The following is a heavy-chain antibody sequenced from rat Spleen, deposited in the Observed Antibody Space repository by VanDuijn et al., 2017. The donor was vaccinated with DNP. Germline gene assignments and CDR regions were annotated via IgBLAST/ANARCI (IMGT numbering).Heavy chain of an antibody. Sequence: EVQLVETGGGLVQPGRSLKLSCVASGFTFSSSWMYWIRQAPGKGLEWVAAINPDGGTTYHPDSVRGRFTFSRDAENTVYLQMSSLRSEDTATYYCASWAPIAPLSTSNYWGQGVMVTVSS. CDR1: GFTFSSSW. V-gene: IGHV5-58*01. CDR2: INPDGGTT. J-gene: IGHJ2*01. CDR3: ASWAPIAPLSTSNY. D-gene: IGHD1-2*01.